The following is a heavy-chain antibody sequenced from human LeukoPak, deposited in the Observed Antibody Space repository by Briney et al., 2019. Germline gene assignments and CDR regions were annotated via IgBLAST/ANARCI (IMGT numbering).Heavy chain of an antibody. CDR2: INPNSGGT. CDR1: GYTFTGYY. D-gene: IGHD3-22*01. V-gene: IGHV1-2*02. CDR3: ARDYYYDSKLNFDY. J-gene: IGHJ4*02. Sequence: GASVKVSCKASGYTFTGYYMHWVRQAPGQGLEWMGWINPNSGGTNYAQKFQGRVTMTRDTSISTAYMELSRLRSDDTAVYYCARDYYYDSKLNFDYWGQGTLVTVSS.